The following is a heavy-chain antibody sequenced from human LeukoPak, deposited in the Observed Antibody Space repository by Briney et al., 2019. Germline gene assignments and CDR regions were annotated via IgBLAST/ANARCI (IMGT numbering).Heavy chain of an antibody. J-gene: IGHJ5*02. V-gene: IGHV1-8*03. CDR3: ARALKGNYYSGSGTYRWFAP. CDR1: GYTFTNYD. Sequence: ASVKVSCKASGYTFTNYDVNWVRQATGQGLEWMGWMNLKSNNRGYAQKFQGRVTITTNTSISTAYMELSNLRSEDTAVYYCARALKGNYYSGSGTYRWFAPWGQGTLVTVSS. D-gene: IGHD3-10*01. CDR2: MNLKSNNR.